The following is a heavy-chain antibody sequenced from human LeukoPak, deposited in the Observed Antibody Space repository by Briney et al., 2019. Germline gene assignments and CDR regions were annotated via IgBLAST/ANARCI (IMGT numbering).Heavy chain of an antibody. D-gene: IGHD6-13*01. J-gene: IGHJ5*02. CDR3: ARAQQQLAGSWFDP. CDR2: INPNSGGT. CDR1: GYTFTGYY. Sequence: GASVKVSCKASGYTFTGYYMHWVRQAPGQGLEWMGWINPNSGGTDYAQKFQGRVTMTRDTSISTAYMELSRLRSDDTAVYYCARAQQQLAGSWFDPWGQGTLVTVSS. V-gene: IGHV1-2*02.